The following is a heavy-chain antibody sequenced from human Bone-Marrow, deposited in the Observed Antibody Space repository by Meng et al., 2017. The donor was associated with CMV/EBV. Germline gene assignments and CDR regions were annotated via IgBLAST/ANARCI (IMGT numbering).Heavy chain of an antibody. J-gene: IGHJ3*02. V-gene: IGHV3-53*01. CDR3: ARDGSGDFWSGYYGNAFDI. CDR2: IYSGGST. D-gene: IGHD3-3*01. CDR1: GFTVSSNY. Sequence: GESLKISCAASGFTVSSNYMSWVRQAPGKGLEWVSIIYSGGSTYYADSVKGRFTISRDNSKNTLYLQMNSLRAEDTAVYYCARDGSGDFWSGYYGNAFDIWGQGTMVTVSS.